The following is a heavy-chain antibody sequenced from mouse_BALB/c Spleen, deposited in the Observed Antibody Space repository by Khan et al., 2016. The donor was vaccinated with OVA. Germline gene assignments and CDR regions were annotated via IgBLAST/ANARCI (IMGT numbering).Heavy chain of an antibody. D-gene: IGHD1-3*01. J-gene: IGHJ3*01. V-gene: IGHV1-31*01. CDR1: GYSFTTYY. CDR2: IDPFNGNT. CDR3: TRLGLTSWFAA. Sequence: VQLKQSGPELMKPGTSVNISCKASGYSFTTYYIHWVKLSHGKSLEWIGYIDPFNGNTNYNQKFKAKATLTVDRSSSTAYMHPSSLTSEDSAVLYCTRLGLTSWFAAWGQGTLVTVSA.